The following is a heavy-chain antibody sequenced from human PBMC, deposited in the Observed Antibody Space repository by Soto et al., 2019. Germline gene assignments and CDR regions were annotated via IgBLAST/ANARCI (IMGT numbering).Heavy chain of an antibody. V-gene: IGHV3-23*01. D-gene: IGHD1-26*01. Sequence: GGSLRLSCAVSGFTVSNNYMSWVRQAPGKGLEGVSAIRGSGDGTSYIGSVAGRFTLSRDKLKYTLYLQMDRLRAEDTAVYFCAKHISWEWDQDGFDSWGPGTLVTVSS. CDR1: GFTVSNNY. CDR2: IRGSGDGT. J-gene: IGHJ5*01. CDR3: AKHISWEWDQDGFDS.